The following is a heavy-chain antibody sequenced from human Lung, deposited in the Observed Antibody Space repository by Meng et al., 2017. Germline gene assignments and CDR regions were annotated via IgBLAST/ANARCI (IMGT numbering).Heavy chain of an antibody. CDR3: ARGPTTMAHDFDY. Sequence: QGQLQRGGPGMLKPSENLALTFVVSGGSFRDYYWSWIRQPPGKGLEWIGEINHSGSTNYNPSLESRATISVDTSQNNLSLKLSSVTAADSAVYYCARGPTTMAHDFDYWGQGTLVTVSS. J-gene: IGHJ4*02. CDR1: GGSFRDYY. V-gene: IGHV4-34*01. CDR2: INHSGST. D-gene: IGHD4-11*01.